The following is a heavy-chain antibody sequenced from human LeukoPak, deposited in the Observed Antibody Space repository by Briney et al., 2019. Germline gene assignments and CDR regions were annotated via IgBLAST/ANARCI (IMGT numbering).Heavy chain of an antibody. CDR3: ARDHSSSWYNFDY. CDR2: INTDGRST. J-gene: IGHJ4*02. Sequence: GGSLRLSCAASGFSFRSYWMHWVRQPPGKGLLWLSRINTDGRSTSYADAVKGRFTISRDNAKNTLYLQMNSLRAEDTAIYYCARDHSSSWYNFDYWGQGTLVTVSS. D-gene: IGHD6-13*01. V-gene: IGHV3-74*01. CDR1: GFSFRSYW.